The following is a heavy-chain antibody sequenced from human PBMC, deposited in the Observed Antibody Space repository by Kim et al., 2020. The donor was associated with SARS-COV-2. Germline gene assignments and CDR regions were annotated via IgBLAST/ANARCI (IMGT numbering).Heavy chain of an antibody. D-gene: IGHD2-21*02. Sequence: SETLSLTCAVYGGSFSGYYWSWIRQPPGKGLEWIEEINHSGSTNYNPSLKSRVTISVDTSKNQFSLKLSSVTAADTAVYYCASGAGVVTAIRYDYWGQGTLVTVSS. J-gene: IGHJ4*02. CDR3: ASGAGVVTAIRYDY. CDR2: INHSGST. CDR1: GGSFSGYY. V-gene: IGHV4-34*01.